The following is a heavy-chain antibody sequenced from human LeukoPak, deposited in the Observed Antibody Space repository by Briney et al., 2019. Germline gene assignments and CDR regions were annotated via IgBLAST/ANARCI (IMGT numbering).Heavy chain of an antibody. CDR3: ARYNSAWKTDDY. Sequence: GGSLRLSCAASGFTFNSYWMAWVRQAPGKGLEWVADIKQDGSDKYYAGSVKGRFTISRDNAKNSLYLQMNSLRAEDTAVYFCARYNSAWKTDDYWGQGTLVTVSS. D-gene: IGHD6-19*01. CDR2: IKQDGSDK. CDR1: GFTFNSYW. V-gene: IGHV3-7*03. J-gene: IGHJ4*02.